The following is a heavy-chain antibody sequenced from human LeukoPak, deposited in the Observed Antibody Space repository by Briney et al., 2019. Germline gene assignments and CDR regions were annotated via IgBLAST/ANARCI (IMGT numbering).Heavy chain of an antibody. CDR1: GYTFTSYG. CDR3: AVEWEHGKKRFDY. CDR2: ISAYNGNT. Sequence: ASVRVSCKASGYTFTSYGISWVRQAPGQGLEWMGWISAYNGNTNYAQKLQGRVTMTTDTSTSAAYMELRSLRSDDTAVYYCAVEWEHGKKRFDYWGQGTLVTVSS. V-gene: IGHV1-18*01. J-gene: IGHJ4*02. D-gene: IGHD1-26*01.